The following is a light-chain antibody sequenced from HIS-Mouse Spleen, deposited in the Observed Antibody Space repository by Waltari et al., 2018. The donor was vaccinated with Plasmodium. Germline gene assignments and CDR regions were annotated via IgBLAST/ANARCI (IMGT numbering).Light chain of an antibody. Sequence: QSALTQPPSASGSPGQSVTISSTGTSSDVGGYNYVSWYQQHPGKAPKLMIYEFSKRPSGVPDRFSGSKSGNTASLTVSGLQAEDEADYYGSSYAGSNNLVFGGGTKLTVL. CDR1: SSDVGGYNY. J-gene: IGLJ2*01. CDR2: EFS. V-gene: IGLV2-8*01. CDR3: SSYAGSNNLV.